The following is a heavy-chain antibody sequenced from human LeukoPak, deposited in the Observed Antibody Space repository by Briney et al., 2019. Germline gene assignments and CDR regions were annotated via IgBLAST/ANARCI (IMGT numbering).Heavy chain of an antibody. CDR2: ISPNSGGT. J-gene: IGHJ3*01. CDR3: ARELGRNAFDV. CDR1: GYTFTDNH. V-gene: IGHV1-2*02. D-gene: IGHD7-27*01. Sequence: ASVKVSRKASGYTFTDNHMYWIRQAPGQGLECMGWISPNSGGTNYAQKFQGRITMTGDTSISTGYMELSSLRSDDTAIYYCARELGRNAFDVWGQGTMVTVSS.